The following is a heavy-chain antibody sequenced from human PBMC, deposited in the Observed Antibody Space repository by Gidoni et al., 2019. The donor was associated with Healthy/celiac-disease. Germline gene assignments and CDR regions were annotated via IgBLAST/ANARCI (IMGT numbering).Heavy chain of an antibody. CDR1: GGSISIYY. CDR3: AREVTPEGLDYYYYGMDV. Sequence: QVQLQESGPGLVKPSATLSLTCTVSGGSISIYYWSWIRQPPGKGLEWIGYIYYSGSTNYNPSLKSRVTISVDTSKNQFSLKLSSVTAADTAVYYCAREVTPEGLDYYYYGMDVWGQGTTVTVSS. CDR2: IYYSGST. V-gene: IGHV4-59*01. J-gene: IGHJ6*02. D-gene: IGHD4-4*01.